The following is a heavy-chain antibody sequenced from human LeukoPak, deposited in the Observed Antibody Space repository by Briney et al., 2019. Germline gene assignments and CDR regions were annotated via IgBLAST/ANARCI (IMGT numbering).Heavy chain of an antibody. J-gene: IGHJ6*02. V-gene: IGHV4-34*01. CDR3: AGGYGGVYYYYYYGMDV. CDR2: INHSGST. Sequence: SETLSLTCAVYGGSFSGYYWSWIRQPPGKGLEWIGEINHSGSTNYNPSLKSRVTISVDTSKNQFSLKLSSVTAADTAVYYCAGGYGGVYYYYYYGMDVWGQGTTVTVSS. CDR1: GGSFSGYY. D-gene: IGHD2-8*02.